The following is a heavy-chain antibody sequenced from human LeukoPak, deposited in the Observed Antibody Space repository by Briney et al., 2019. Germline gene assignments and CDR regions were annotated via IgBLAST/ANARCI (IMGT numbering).Heavy chain of an antibody. J-gene: IGHJ4*02. CDR2: ICYSGST. D-gene: IGHD3-10*01. V-gene: IGHV4-59*01. CDR3: ARVASSGSYQYYFDY. CDR1: GGSISSYY. Sequence: PSETLSLTCTVSGGSISSYYWSWIRQPPGKGLDWIGYICYSGSTNYNPSLKSRVTISVDTSKNQFSLKLSSVTAADTAVYYCARVASSGSYQYYFDYWGQGTLVTVSS.